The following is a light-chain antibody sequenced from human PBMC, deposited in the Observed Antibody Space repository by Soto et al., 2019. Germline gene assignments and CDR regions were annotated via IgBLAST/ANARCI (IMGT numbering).Light chain of an antibody. V-gene: IGKV1-39*01. J-gene: IGKJ1*01. Sequence: DIQMTQSPSSLSASVGDRVTITCRASQSISNYLTWYQQKPGKAPKLLMYAASSLQSGVPSRFGGSGSGTDFTLTISSLQPEEFATYYGQQSYSTPRTFGQGTKGEIK. CDR1: QSISNY. CDR2: AAS. CDR3: QQSYSTPRT.